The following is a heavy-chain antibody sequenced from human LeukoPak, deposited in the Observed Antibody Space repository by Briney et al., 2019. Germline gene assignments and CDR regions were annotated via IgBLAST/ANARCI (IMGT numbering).Heavy chain of an antibody. CDR1: GYSISSGYY. J-gene: IGHJ4*02. Sequence: SSETLSLTCAVSGYSISSGYYWGWIRQPPGKGLEWIGSIYHSGSTCYNPSLKSRVTISVDTSKNQFSLKLSSVTAADTAVYYCARVGAVAGNMDYWGQGTLVTVSS. V-gene: IGHV4-38-2*01. CDR3: ARVGAVAGNMDY. CDR2: IYHSGST. D-gene: IGHD6-19*01.